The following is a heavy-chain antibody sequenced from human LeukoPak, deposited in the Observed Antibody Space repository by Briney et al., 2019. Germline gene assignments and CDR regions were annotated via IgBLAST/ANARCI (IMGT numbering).Heavy chain of an antibody. CDR3: AKGMYSSSSSGIDY. CDR1: GFTFDEES. J-gene: IGHJ4*02. V-gene: IGHV3-43*01. D-gene: IGHD6-6*01. Sequence: PGRSLRLSCEASGFTFDEESMHWVRQSPGKGLEWICLISRDGESIHYADSVKGRFTISRDNSENSLHLQMNSLRTEDTALYYCAKGMYSSSSSGIDYWGQGTPVTVSS. CDR2: ISRDGESI.